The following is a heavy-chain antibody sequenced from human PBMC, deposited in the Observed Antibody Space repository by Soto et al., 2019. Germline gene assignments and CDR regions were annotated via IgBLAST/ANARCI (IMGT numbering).Heavy chain of an antibody. CDR1: GFTCSSYA. J-gene: IGHJ1*01. Sequence: PGRSLRLSCAASGFTCSSYAMSWVRQAPGKGLEWVSAISGSGGSTYYADSVKGRFTISRDNSKNTRYLQMNSLRAEDTAVYYCAKDSPWPSGSYVAEYFQHWGQGTLVTVSS. CDR3: AKDSPWPSGSYVAEYFQH. V-gene: IGHV3-23*01. CDR2: ISGSGGST. D-gene: IGHD1-26*01.